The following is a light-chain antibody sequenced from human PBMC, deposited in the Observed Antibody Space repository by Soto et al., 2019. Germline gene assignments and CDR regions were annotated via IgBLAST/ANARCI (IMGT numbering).Light chain of an antibody. CDR3: QQSDNIPYT. Sequence: DIQMTQSPSSLSASLGDRVTITCRASQTIGVLLSWFQQKPGKPPQLLIYGASRLKSGVPSRFGGSGSGTEFTLSISSLEADDVATCFCQQSDNIPYTFGQGTTVEI. CDR2: GAS. CDR1: QTIGVL. J-gene: IGKJ2*01. V-gene: IGKV1-39*01.